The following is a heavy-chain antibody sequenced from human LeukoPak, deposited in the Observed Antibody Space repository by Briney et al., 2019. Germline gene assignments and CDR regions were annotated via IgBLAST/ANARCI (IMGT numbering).Heavy chain of an antibody. CDR1: GFTSSSFA. Sequence: GGSLRLSCAASGFTSSSFAMSWVRQAPGKGLEWVSTLSDSGDSTYYADSVKGRFTVSRDNSKNTLYRQMNSLRAEDTAVYYCARFNSYSTDWYFDYWGQGTLVTVSS. CDR3: ARFNSYSTDWYFDY. D-gene: IGHD6-13*01. J-gene: IGHJ4*02. CDR2: LSDSGDST. V-gene: IGHV3-23*01.